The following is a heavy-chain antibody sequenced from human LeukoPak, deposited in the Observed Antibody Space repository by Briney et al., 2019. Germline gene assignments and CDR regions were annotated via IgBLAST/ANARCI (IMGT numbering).Heavy chain of an antibody. V-gene: IGHV3-9*01. CDR3: AKARSISWFHH. D-gene: IGHD3-3*02. CDR1: GFTFDDYA. Sequence: HPGRSLRLFCAASGFTFDDYAMHWVRQAPGKGLEWVSGISWNSGSIGYADSVKGRFTISRDSSRNTMFLQMDSLRADDTAVYYCAKARSISWFHHWGQGTLVTVSS. J-gene: IGHJ5*02. CDR2: ISWNSGSI.